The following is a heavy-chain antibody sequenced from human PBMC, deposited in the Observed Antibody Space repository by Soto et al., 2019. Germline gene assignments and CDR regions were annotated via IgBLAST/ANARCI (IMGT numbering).Heavy chain of an antibody. J-gene: IGHJ6*03. CDR1: GGSFSGYY. Sequence: SETLSLTCAVYGGSFSGYYWSWIRQPPGKGLEWIGEINHSGSTNYNPSLKSRVTISVDTSKNQFSLKLSSVTAADTAVYYCARAEFTVYYYYYMDVWSKGTTVTVS. D-gene: IGHD3-10*01. V-gene: IGHV4-34*01. CDR2: INHSGST. CDR3: ARAEFTVYYYYYMDV.